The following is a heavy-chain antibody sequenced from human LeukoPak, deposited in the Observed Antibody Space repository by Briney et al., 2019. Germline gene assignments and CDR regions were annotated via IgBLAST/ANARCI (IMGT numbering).Heavy chain of an antibody. CDR3: ARDRGRSYYDILTGYYSVWSDP. CDR1: GGTFSSYA. Sequence: SVKVSCKASGGTFSSYAISWVRQAPGQGLEWMGGIIPIFGTANYAQKFQGRVTITADESTSTAYMELSSLRSEDTAVYYCARDRGRSYYDILTGYYSVWSDPWGQGTLVTVSS. J-gene: IGHJ5*02. V-gene: IGHV1-69*13. D-gene: IGHD3-9*01. CDR2: IIPIFGTA.